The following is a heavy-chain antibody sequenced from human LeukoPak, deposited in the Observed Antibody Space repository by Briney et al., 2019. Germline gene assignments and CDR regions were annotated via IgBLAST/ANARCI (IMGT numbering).Heavy chain of an antibody. CDR2: IIPIFGTT. J-gene: IGHJ5*02. CDR3: ARRMGSSWYPNWFDP. D-gene: IGHD6-13*01. CDR1: GGTFISYA. V-gene: IGHV1-69*05. Sequence: SVKVSCKASGGTFISYAISWVRQAPGQGLEWMVGIIPIFGTTNYAQKFQGRVTITTDESTSTAYMELSSLRSEDTAVYYCARRMGSSWYPNWFDPWGQGTLVTVSS.